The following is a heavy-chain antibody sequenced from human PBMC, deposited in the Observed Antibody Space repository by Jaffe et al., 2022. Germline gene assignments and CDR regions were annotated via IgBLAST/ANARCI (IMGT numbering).Heavy chain of an antibody. Sequence: QVQLQESGPGLVKPSETLSLTCAVSGYSISSGYYWGWIRQPPGKGLEWIGSIYHSGSTYYNPSLKSRVTISVDTSKNQFSLKLSSVTAADTAVYYCARDIVVVPAAIELRGYAFDIWGQGTMVTVSS. CDR3: ARDIVVVPAAIELRGYAFDI. V-gene: IGHV4-38-2*02. CDR1: GYSISSGYY. J-gene: IGHJ3*02. D-gene: IGHD2-2*01. CDR2: IYHSGST.